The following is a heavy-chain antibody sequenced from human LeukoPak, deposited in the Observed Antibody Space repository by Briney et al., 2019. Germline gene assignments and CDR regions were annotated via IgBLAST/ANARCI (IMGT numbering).Heavy chain of an antibody. CDR1: GFTFINYW. CDR3: ARGYFGPEF. D-gene: IGHD3-9*01. V-gene: IGHV3-74*01. J-gene: IGHJ4*02. Sequence: GGSLILSCEASGFTFINYWMHWVRQAPGKGLVWVSRINNDGSDTTYADAVKGRFTFSRDNAKNTLYLQMNSLRAEDTAVYYCARGYFGPEFWGQGTLVTVSS. CDR2: INNDGSDT.